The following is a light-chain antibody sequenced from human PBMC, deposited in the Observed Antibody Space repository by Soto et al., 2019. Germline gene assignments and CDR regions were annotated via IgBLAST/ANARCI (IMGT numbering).Light chain of an antibody. V-gene: IGKV3-20*01. CDR2: GAS. CDR1: QSVSSSY. Sequence: EIVLTQSPGTLSLSPGERATLSCRASQSVSSSYLAWYQQKPGQAPGLLIYGASSRATGIPDRFSGSGSGTDFTLTISRLEPEDFAVYYCQLYGSSRTCGQGTKVEIK. J-gene: IGKJ1*01. CDR3: QLYGSSRT.